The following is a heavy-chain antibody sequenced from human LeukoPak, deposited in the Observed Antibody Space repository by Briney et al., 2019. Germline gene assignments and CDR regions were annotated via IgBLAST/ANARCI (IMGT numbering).Heavy chain of an antibody. Sequence: GESLKISCKGSGYSFTSYWIGWVRQMPGKGLEWMGIIYPGDSDARYSPSFLGQVTISADKSISTAYLQWSSLKASDTAMYYCARLAGTLTIGYCSSTSCSNWFDPWGQGTLVTVSS. CDR1: GYSFTSYW. CDR3: ARLAGTLTIGYCSSTSCSNWFDP. D-gene: IGHD2-2*01. V-gene: IGHV5-51*01. CDR2: IYPGDSDA. J-gene: IGHJ5*02.